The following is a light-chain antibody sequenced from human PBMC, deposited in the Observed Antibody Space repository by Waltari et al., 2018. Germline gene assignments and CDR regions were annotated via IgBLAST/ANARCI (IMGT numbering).Light chain of an antibody. Sequence: EIVLTQSPATLSLSPGERATLSCRASRSISSYLTWYQQKPGQAPRLLIYDASNRATGIPARFSGGGSGTDFTLTISSLEPEDSALYYCQQRSDWPLTFGGGTKVEIK. J-gene: IGKJ4*01. CDR3: QQRSDWPLT. CDR1: RSISSY. CDR2: DAS. V-gene: IGKV3-11*01.